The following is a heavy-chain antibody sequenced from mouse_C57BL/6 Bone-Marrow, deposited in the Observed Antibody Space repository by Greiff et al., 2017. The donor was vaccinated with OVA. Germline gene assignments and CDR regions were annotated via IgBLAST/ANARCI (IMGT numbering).Heavy chain of an antibody. V-gene: IGHV10-1*01. CDR3: VRSEEGYDLDY. D-gene: IGHD2-2*01. CDR1: GFSFNTYA. Sequence: DVKLVESGGGLVQPKGSLKLSCAASGFSFNTYAMNWVRQAPGKGLEWVARIRSKSNNYATYYADSVKDRFTISRDDSESMLYLQMNNLKTEDTAMYYCVRSEEGYDLDYWGQGTTLTVSS. CDR2: IRSKSNNYAT. J-gene: IGHJ2*01.